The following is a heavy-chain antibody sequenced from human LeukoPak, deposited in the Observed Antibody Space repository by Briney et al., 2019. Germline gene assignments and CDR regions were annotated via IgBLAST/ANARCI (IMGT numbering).Heavy chain of an antibody. D-gene: IGHD3-22*01. CDR1: GYSITSDHV. CDR3: AREMDYYDSSGYDAFDI. Sequence: SETLSLTCTVSGYSITSDHVWGRIRQPPGKGLECIGSIHHSGSTYYNPSLKSRITISIDTSKNQFSLKLSSVTPADTAVSYCAREMDYYDSSGYDAFDIWGQGTMVAVS. J-gene: IGHJ3*02. V-gene: IGHV4-38-2*02. CDR2: IHHSGST.